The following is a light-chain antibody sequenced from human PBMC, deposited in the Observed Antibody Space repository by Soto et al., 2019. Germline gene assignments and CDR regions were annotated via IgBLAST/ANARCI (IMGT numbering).Light chain of an antibody. J-gene: IGLJ1*01. CDR3: SSYTITSSPV. CDR2: EVT. Sequence: QSALTQPASVSGSPGQSITISCTGTSSDVGGYDFVSWYRQYPGQAPEILIYEVTHRPSGVPDRFSGSKSGNTASLTISGLQADDEADYYCSSYTITSSPVFGPGTKLTVL. CDR1: SSDVGGYDF. V-gene: IGLV2-14*01.